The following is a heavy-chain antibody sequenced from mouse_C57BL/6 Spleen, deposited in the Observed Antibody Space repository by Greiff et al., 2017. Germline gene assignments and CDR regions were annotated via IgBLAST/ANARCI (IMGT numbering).Heavy chain of an antibody. D-gene: IGHD2-5*01. CDR2: IDPENGDT. J-gene: IGHJ2*01. Sequence: VHVKQSGAELVRPGASVKLSCTASGFNIKDDYMHWVKQRPEQGLEWIGWIDPENGDTEYASKFQGKATITADTSSNTAYLQLSSLTSEDTAVYYCTPYSNYGGGYWGQGTTLTVSS. V-gene: IGHV14-4*01. CDR1: GFNIKDDY. CDR3: TPYSNYGGGY.